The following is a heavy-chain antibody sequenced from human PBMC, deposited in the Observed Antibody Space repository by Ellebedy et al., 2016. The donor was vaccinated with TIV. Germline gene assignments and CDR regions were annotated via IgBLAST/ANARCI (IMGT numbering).Heavy chain of an antibody. V-gene: IGHV1-69*13. CDR1: GGTFSSYA. CDR3: ARDVGFAHYDSSGYYRPPYYGMDV. J-gene: IGHJ6*02. Sequence: SVKVSXXASGGTFSSYAISWVRQAPGQGLEWMGGIIPIFGTANYAQKFQGRVTITADESTSTAYMELSSLRSEDTAVYYCARDVGFAHYDSSGYYRPPYYGMDVWGQGTTVTVSS. CDR2: IIPIFGTA. D-gene: IGHD3-22*01.